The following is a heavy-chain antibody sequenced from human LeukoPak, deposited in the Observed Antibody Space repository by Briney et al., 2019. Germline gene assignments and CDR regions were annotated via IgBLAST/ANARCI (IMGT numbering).Heavy chain of an antibody. CDR3: ARAIGGVAAISYYYGMDV. J-gene: IGHJ6*02. V-gene: IGHV4-59*01. Sequence: PSETLSLTCTVSGGSISSYYWSWIRQPPGKGLEWIGYIYYSGSTNYNPSLKSRVTISVDTSKNQFSLKLSSVTAADTAVYYCARAIGGVAAISYYYGMDVWGQGTTVTVSS. CDR2: IYYSGST. D-gene: IGHD3-16*01. CDR1: GGSISSYY.